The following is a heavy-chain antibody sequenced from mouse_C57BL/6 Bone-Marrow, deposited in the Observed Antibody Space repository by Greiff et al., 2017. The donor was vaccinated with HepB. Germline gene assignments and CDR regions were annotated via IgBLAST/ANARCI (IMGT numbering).Heavy chain of an antibody. CDR1: GFTFSSYA. D-gene: IGHD2-4*01. Sequence: EVQRVESGGGLVKPGGSLKLSCAASGFTFSSYAMSWVRQTPEKRLEWVATISDGGSYTYYPDNVKGRFTISRDNAKNNLYLQMSHLKSEDTAMYYCVYDYDYFDYWGQGTTLTVSS. J-gene: IGHJ2*01. CDR2: ISDGGSYT. V-gene: IGHV5-4*01. CDR3: VYDYDYFDY.